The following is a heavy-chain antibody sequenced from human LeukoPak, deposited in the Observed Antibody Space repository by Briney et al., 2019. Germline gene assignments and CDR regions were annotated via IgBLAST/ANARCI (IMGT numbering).Heavy chain of an antibody. Sequence: GGSLRLSCAASGFTFSSSAMSWVRQAPGKGLEWVSAITNNGGYTYYADSVQGRFTISRDNSKSTLCLQMNSLRAEDTAVYYCAKQLGYCSDGSCYFPYWGQGPLVTVSS. V-gene: IGHV3-23*01. CDR1: GFTFSSSA. CDR2: ITNNGGYT. D-gene: IGHD2-15*01. CDR3: AKQLGYCSDGSCYFPY. J-gene: IGHJ4*02.